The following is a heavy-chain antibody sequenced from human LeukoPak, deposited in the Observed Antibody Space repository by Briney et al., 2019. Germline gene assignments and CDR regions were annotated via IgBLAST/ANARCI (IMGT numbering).Heavy chain of an antibody. D-gene: IGHD5-18*01. J-gene: IGHJ4*02. V-gene: IGHV3-30*03. CDR2: ISYDGSNK. CDR1: GFTFSSYG. CDR3: ARDVEYSYGSDY. Sequence: GRSLRLSCAASGFTFSSYGMHWVRQAPGKGLEWVAVISYDGSNKYYADSVKGRFTISRDNSKNTLYLQMNSLRAEDTAVYYCARDVEYSYGSDYWGQGTLVTVSS.